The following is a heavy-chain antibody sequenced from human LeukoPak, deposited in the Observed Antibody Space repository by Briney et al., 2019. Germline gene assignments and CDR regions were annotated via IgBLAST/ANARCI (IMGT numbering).Heavy chain of an antibody. CDR1: GGSISSYY. D-gene: IGHD1-26*01. J-gene: IGHJ4*02. V-gene: IGHV4-59*01. CDR3: ARVLRSGTYYLFDY. CDR2: IYYSGST. Sequence: QPSETLSLTCTVSGGSISSYYWSWIRRPPGKGLELIGYIYYSGSTNYNPSLKSRVTISVDTSKNQFSLNLSSVTAADTAVYYCARVLRSGTYYLFDYWGQGTLVTVSS.